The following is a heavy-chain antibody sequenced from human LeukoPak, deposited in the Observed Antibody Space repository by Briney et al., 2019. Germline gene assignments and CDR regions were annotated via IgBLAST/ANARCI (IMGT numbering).Heavy chain of an antibody. Sequence: GGSLRLSCAASGFTFSSYAMSWVRQAPRKGLEWVSTIGGSGISTYYADSVKGRFTISRDTSKNTLSLQMDSLRAEDTAVYYCAKDGPTVVSPHDYWGQGTQVTVSS. CDR3: AKDGPTVVSPHDY. D-gene: IGHD4-23*01. J-gene: IGHJ4*02. CDR2: IGGSGIST. CDR1: GFTFSSYA. V-gene: IGHV3-23*01.